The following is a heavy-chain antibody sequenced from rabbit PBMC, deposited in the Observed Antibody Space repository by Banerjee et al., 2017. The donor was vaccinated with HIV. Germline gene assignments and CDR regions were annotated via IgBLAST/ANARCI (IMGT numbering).Heavy chain of an antibody. Sequence: QELVESGGGLVQPGGSLTLTCKASGFSFSSGYYMCWVRQAPGKGLEWIGCIGTGSGSTYYASWAKGRFTISKTSSTTVTLQMTSLTAADTATYFCARDTAGGFDLWGPGTLVTVS. CDR3: ARDTAGGFDL. V-gene: IGHV1S40*01. D-gene: IGHD4-2*01. J-gene: IGHJ4*01. CDR2: IGTGSGST. CDR1: GFSFSSGYY.